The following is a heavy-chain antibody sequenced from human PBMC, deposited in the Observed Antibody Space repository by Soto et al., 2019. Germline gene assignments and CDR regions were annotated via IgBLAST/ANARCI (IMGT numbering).Heavy chain of an antibody. J-gene: IGHJ6*02. CDR1: GYTFTSYG. V-gene: IGHV1-18*01. CDR2: ISAYNGNT. Sequence: ASVKVSCKASGYTFTSYGISWVRQAPGQGLEWMGWISAYNGNTNYAQKLPGRPPMTTDTSTSTAYMELRSLRSDDTAVYYCARVSGAYDFWSGYYAYYYGMDVWGQGTTVTVS. D-gene: IGHD3-3*01. CDR3: ARVSGAYDFWSGYYAYYYGMDV.